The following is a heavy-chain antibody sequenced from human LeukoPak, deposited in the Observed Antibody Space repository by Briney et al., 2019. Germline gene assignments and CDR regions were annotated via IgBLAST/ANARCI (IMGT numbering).Heavy chain of an antibody. CDR1: GGSISSGDYY. D-gene: IGHD3-3*01. CDR3: AREKRYYDFWSGYYSGFDY. CDR2: IYYGGST. Sequence: SETLSLTCTVSGGSISSGDYYWSWIRQPPGKGLEWIGYIYYGGSTYYNPSLKSRVTISVDTSKNQFSLKLSSVTAADTAVYYCAREKRYYDFWSGYYSGFDYWGQGTLVTVSS. V-gene: IGHV4-30-4*01. J-gene: IGHJ4*02.